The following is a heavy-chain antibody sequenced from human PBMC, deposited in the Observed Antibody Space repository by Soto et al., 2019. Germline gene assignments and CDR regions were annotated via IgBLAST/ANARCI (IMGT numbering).Heavy chain of an antibody. V-gene: IGHV3-7*03. CDR1: GFTFISSF. CDR2: INQDGGGT. Sequence: GGSLRLSCVASGFTFISSFMGWVRQAPGKGLEWVANINQDGGGTYYVDSVEGRFTISRDNAKDSLYLQMNSLRGEDTAVYSCARYFRGSGRYFFDYWGQGTLVTVSS. D-gene: IGHD6-19*01. CDR3: ARYFRGSGRYFFDY. J-gene: IGHJ4*02.